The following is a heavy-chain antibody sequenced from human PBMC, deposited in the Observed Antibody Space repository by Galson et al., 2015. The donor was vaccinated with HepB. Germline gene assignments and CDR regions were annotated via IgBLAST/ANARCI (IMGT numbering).Heavy chain of an antibody. CDR1: GFTFSSYA. J-gene: IGHJ2*01. V-gene: IGHV3-23*01. D-gene: IGHD2-15*01. Sequence: SLRLSCAASGFTFSSYAMSWVRQAPGKGLEWVSAISGSGGSTYYADSVKGRFTISRDNSKNTLYLQMNSLRAEDTAVYYCAKTAYEAGWSYWYFDLWGRGTLVTVSS. CDR3: AKTAYEAGWSYWYFDL. CDR2: ISGSGGST.